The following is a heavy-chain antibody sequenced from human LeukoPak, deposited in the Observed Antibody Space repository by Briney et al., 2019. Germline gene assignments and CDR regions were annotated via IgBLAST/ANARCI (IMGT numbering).Heavy chain of an antibody. CDR3: ARDYGSPYLGYCSGGSCYSGVDFDY. V-gene: IGHV1-18*01. Sequence: ASVKVSFKASGYTFTSYGISWVRQAPGQGLEWMGWISAYNGNTNYAQKLQGRVTMTTDTSTSTAYMELRSLRSDDKAVYYCARDYGSPYLGYCSGGSCYSGVDFDYWGQGTLVTVS. J-gene: IGHJ4*02. CDR1: GYTFTSYG. CDR2: ISAYNGNT. D-gene: IGHD2-15*01.